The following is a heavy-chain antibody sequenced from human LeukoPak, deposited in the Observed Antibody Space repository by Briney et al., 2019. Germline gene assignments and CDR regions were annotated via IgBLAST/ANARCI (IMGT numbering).Heavy chain of an antibody. D-gene: IGHD4-17*01. V-gene: IGHV3-48*04. Sequence: PGGSLRLSCAASGFAFKSYSMNWVRQAPGKGLEWISYISSDSSTIHYADSVKGRFIISRDNAKNSLYLQMNSLGAEDTAVYYCARVDGWGQGTLVTVSS. CDR1: GFAFKSYS. CDR2: ISSDSSTI. J-gene: IGHJ4*02. CDR3: ARVDG.